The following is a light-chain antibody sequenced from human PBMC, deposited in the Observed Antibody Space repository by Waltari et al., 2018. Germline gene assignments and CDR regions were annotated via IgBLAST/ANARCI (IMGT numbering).Light chain of an antibody. V-gene: IGKV1-33*01. Sequence: DIQLTQSPSSLAASVGDRVTLTCRASQDIGGYLNWYQQQPWKAPKLLIYKTSILNTGGPSRFSGGSSRIDYTLTITNLQPEDIATYYCQYFDNLPMFTFGPGTKVEIK. CDR2: KTS. CDR3: QYFDNLPMFT. CDR1: QDIGGY. J-gene: IGKJ2*01.